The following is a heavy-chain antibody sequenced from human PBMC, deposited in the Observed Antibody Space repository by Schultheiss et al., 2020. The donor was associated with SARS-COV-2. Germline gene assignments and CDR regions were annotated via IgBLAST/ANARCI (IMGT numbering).Heavy chain of an antibody. D-gene: IGHD5-24*01. CDR1: GFTFGDYA. CDR3: TREAQRERVCDY. J-gene: IGHJ4*02. V-gene: IGHV3-49*03. Sequence: SLKISCTASGFTFGDYAMSWFRQAPGKGLEWVGFIRSKAYGGTTEYAASVKGRFTISRDDSKSIAYLQMNSLKTEDTAVYYCTREAQRERVCDYWGQGTLVTVSS. CDR2: IRSKAYGGTT.